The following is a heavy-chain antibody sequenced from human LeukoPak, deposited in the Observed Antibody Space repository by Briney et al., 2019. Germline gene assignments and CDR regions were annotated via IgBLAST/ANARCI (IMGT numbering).Heavy chain of an antibody. V-gene: IGHV3-74*01. Sequence: PGGSLRLSCAASGFTFSSYWMHWVRQAPGKGLVWVSLINNDGSTNYADSVKGRFTISRDNAKSTVFLQMNSLRPEDTAVYFCAMGRAYNYWGRGTMVTVSS. CDR1: GFTFSSYW. CDR2: INNDGST. D-gene: IGHD5-18*01. CDR3: AMGRAYNY. J-gene: IGHJ4*03.